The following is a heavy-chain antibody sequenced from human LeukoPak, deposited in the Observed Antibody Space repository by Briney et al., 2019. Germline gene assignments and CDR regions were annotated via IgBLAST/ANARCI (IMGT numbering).Heavy chain of an antibody. J-gene: IGHJ4*02. CDR2: IKEDGTTK. D-gene: IGHD1-26*01. CDR3: ARIGVGAAFDY. CDR1: GFSFRYYW. V-gene: IGHV3-7*03. Sequence: PGGSLRLSCAASGFSFRYYWMTWVRQTPGEGLEWVANIKEDGTTKYYVDSLRGRFTVSRDNAQNSLYLQMNSLRAEDTAVYYCARIGVGAAFDYWGQGTLVTVSS.